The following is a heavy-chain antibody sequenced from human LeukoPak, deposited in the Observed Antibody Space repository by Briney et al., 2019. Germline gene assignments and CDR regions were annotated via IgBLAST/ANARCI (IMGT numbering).Heavy chain of an antibody. Sequence: SETLSLTCTVSGGSISSGGYYWSWIRQHPGKGLEWIGYISCSGSSYYNPSLKSRVTISVDTSKNQFSLKLSSVTAADTAVYYCARDHRIAAADVFDYWGQGTLVTVSS. CDR3: ARDHRIAAADVFDY. CDR2: ISCSGSS. V-gene: IGHV4-31*03. D-gene: IGHD6-13*01. J-gene: IGHJ4*02. CDR1: GGSISSGGYY.